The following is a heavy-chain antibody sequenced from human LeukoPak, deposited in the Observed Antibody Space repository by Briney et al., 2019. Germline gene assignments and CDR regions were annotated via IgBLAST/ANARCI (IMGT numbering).Heavy chain of an antibody. CDR3: ASVYNYGMDV. CDR1: GYTVTSYY. CDR2: LNPSGGST. V-gene: IGHV1-46*01. J-gene: IGHJ6*02. Sequence: GASVKVSCKASGYTVTSYYMHWARQAPGQGLEWMGILNPSGGSTSYAQKFQGRATLTRATSTSTVYMELSGLRSEDTAVYYCASVYNYGMDVWGQGTTVIVSS.